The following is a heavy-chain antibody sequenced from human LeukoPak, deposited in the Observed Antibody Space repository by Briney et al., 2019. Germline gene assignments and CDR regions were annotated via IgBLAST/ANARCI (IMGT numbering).Heavy chain of an antibody. V-gene: IGHV3-7*01. CDR1: GFTFSSYW. CDR3: ARATSEALDY. CDR2: IKEDGSDK. Sequence: GGSLRLSCATSGFTFSSYWMTWVRQAPGKGLEWVANIKEDGSDKYYVDSVKGRFTISRDNAKKSMYLQVNSLRTEDTAIYYCARATSEALDYWGQGTLVTVSS. D-gene: IGHD3-3*01. J-gene: IGHJ4*02.